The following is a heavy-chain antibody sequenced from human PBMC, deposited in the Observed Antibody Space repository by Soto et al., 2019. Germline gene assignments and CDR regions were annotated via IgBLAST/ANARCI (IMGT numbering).Heavy chain of an antibody. D-gene: IGHD6-13*01. Sequence: SETLSLTCAVYNGSFSDYYWSWIRQPPGKGLEWIGEINDDGNTNYSPSLKSRVTISVDTSKNLFSLKVNSVTAADTAVYYCARGRAAAGHWGYSFFYDMDVWGQGTKVTVSS. J-gene: IGHJ6*02. V-gene: IGHV4-34*01. CDR3: ARGRAAAGHWGYSFFYDMDV. CDR1: NGSFSDYY. CDR2: INDDGNT.